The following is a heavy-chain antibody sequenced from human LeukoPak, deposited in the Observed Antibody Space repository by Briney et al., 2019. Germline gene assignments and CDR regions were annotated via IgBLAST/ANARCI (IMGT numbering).Heavy chain of an antibody. Sequence: SETLSLTCTVSGGSIGSYYWSWIRQPPGKGLEWIGYIYYSGSTNYNPSLKSRVTIPVDTSKNQFSLRVRSVTAADTAVYFCTRGNGDYYFNYWGQGTLVTVSS. CDR1: GGSIGSYY. D-gene: IGHD4-17*01. J-gene: IGHJ4*02. V-gene: IGHV4-59*01. CDR2: IYYSGST. CDR3: TRGNGDYYFNY.